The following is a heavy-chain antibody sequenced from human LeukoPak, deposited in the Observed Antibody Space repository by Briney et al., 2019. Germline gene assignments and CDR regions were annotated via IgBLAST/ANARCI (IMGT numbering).Heavy chain of an antibody. CDR1: GYPFTTYG. CDR3: ARGPHERSGYPDD. Sequence: ASVKVSCKASGYPFTTYGINWVRQAPGQGLEWMGWINTYNGDTNYAQKFQGRVTMTTDTSTSTVYIEMRSLTSDDTAVYYCARGPHERSGYPDDWGQGTLVTVSS. D-gene: IGHD3-22*01. V-gene: IGHV1-18*01. J-gene: IGHJ4*02. CDR2: INTYNGDT.